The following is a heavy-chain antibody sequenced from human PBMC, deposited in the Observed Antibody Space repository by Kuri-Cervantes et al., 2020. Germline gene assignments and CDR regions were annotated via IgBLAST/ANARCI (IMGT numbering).Heavy chain of an antibody. CDR1: GFTFSNYG. V-gene: IGHV3-30*18. J-gene: IGHJ6*02. Sequence: GESLKISCAASGFTFSNYGMHWVRQAPGKGLEWVAVISYDGSKKDYVDSLKGRFTISRDNSKNTLYLQMNSLRAEDTAVYYCAKGGSYFNYYGMDVWGQGTTVTVSS. CDR2: ISYDGSKK. CDR3: AKGGSYFNYYGMDV. D-gene: IGHD1-26*01.